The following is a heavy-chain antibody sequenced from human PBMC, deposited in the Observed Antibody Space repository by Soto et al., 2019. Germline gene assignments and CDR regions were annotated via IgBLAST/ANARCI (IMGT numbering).Heavy chain of an antibody. D-gene: IGHD5-12*01. Sequence: EVQLLESGGGLVQPGGSLRLSCAASGFTFSSYAMSWVRQAPGKGLEWVSAISGSGGSTYYADSVKGRFTISRDNSKNTLYLQMNSLRAEDTAVYYCARWDMGYSGYDNPHLYGMDVWGQGTTVTVSS. CDR3: ARWDMGYSGYDNPHLYGMDV. V-gene: IGHV3-23*01. J-gene: IGHJ6*02. CDR1: GFTFSSYA. CDR2: ISGSGGST.